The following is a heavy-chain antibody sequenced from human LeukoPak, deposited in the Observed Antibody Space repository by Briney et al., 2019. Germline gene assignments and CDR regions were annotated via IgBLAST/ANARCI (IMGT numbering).Heavy chain of an antibody. Sequence: PGGSLRLSCAASGFTFSSYAMSWVRQALGKGLESVSAISGSGGSTYYADSVKGRFTISRDNSKNTLYLQMNSLRAEDTAVYYCAKGAITIFGVVIATNWFDPWGQGTLVTVSS. J-gene: IGHJ5*02. D-gene: IGHD3-3*01. CDR1: GFTFSSYA. CDR3: AKGAITIFGVVIATNWFDP. V-gene: IGHV3-23*01. CDR2: ISGSGGST.